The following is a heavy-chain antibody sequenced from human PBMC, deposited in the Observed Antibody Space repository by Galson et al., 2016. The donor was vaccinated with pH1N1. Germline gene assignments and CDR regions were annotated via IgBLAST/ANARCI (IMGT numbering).Heavy chain of an antibody. V-gene: IGHV1-2*02. CDR2: IKPNTGDT. J-gene: IGHJ4*02. CDR1: GYTFTAYQ. CDR3: ARDGSGYFTTTHY. D-gene: IGHD3-3*01. Sequence: SVKVSCKASGYTFTAYQIHWVRQAPGQGLEWMGWIKPNTGDTTYAQKFQGRVTMTSDTSINTAYIEVTSLTSDDTAVYYCARDGSGYFTTTHYWGQGTLVTVSS.